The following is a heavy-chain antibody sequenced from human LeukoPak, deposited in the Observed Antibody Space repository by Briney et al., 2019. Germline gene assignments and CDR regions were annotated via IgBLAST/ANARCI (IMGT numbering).Heavy chain of an antibody. V-gene: IGHV4-31*03. Sequence: PSQTLSLTCTVSGVSISSGGYYWRWLRQHPGKGLEWIGYIYYSGSTYYNPSRKSRVTITVDTSKNQFSLKLSSVTAADTAVYYCARAGSGTDAFDIWGQGTMVTVSS. J-gene: IGHJ3*02. CDR1: GVSISSGGYY. D-gene: IGHD3-10*01. CDR3: ARAGSGTDAFDI. CDR2: IYYSGST.